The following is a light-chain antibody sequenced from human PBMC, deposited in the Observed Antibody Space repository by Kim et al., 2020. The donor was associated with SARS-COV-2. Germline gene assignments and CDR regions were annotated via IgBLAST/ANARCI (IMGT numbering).Light chain of an antibody. CDR2: GAS. CDR1: QSVSSN. V-gene: IGKV3-15*01. CDR3: QQYDNWPLA. Sequence: SVSPGERATLSCRASQSVSSNLVWYQQKPGQAPRLLIYGASTRATGIPARFSGSGSGTEFTLTISSLQSEDFALYYCQQYDNWPLAFGQGTKVDIK. J-gene: IGKJ1*01.